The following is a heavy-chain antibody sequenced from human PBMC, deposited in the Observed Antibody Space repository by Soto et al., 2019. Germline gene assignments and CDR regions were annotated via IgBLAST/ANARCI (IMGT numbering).Heavy chain of an antibody. CDR2: IYSGGST. CDR3: ARDRVREGFDP. J-gene: IGHJ5*02. CDR1: GFTFIGNY. Sequence: EVQLVESGGGLIQPGGSLSLPWAPPGFTFIGNYMGWFRQVPGKGLEWVSVIYSGGSTYNADSVKGRFTISRDNSKNTLYLQMNSLRAEDTAVYYCARDRVREGFDPWGQGTLVTVSS. V-gene: IGHV3-53*01. D-gene: IGHD3-10*01.